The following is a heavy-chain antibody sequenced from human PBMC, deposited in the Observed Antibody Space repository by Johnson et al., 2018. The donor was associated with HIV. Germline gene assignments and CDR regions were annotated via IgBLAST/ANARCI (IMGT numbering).Heavy chain of an antibody. CDR3: AREIIAARPSAFDI. J-gene: IGHJ3*02. Sequence: VQLVESGGGLVKPGGSLRLSCAASGFTFSNAWMSWVRQAPGKGLEWVSVIYSGGSTYYADPVKGRFTISRDNSKNTLYLQMNSLRAEDTAVYYCAREIIAARPSAFDIWGQGTMVTVSS. D-gene: IGHD6-6*01. V-gene: IGHV3-66*02. CDR1: GFTFSNAW. CDR2: IYSGGST.